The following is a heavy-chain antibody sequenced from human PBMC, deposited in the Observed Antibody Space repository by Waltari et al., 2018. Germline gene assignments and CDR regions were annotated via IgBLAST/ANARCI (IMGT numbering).Heavy chain of an antibody. J-gene: IGHJ3*02. V-gene: IGHV3-23*03. Sequence: EVKLLESGGGLVQPGGSLRLSCAASGFTFSNYAMNWVRQAPGKGLEWVSVIYRGGSIYYADSVKGRFTISRDNSNNTLYVQMNSLRVEDTAVYYCARDHYCSGGACYPGGSAFDIWGQGTMVTVSS. CDR1: GFTFSNYA. D-gene: IGHD2-15*01. CDR2: IYRGGSI. CDR3: ARDHYCSGGACYPGGSAFDI.